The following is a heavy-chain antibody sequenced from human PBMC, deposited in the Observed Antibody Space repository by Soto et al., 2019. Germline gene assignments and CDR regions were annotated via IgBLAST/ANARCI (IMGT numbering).Heavy chain of an antibody. CDR1: GYTFTSYY. Sequence: GASVKVSCKASGYTFTSYYMHWVRQAPGQGLEWMGIINPSGGSTSYARKFQGRVTMTRDTSTSTVYMELSSLRSEDTAVYYCAREVVDIVVVVAARRRGAFDIWGQGTMVTVSS. CDR2: INPSGGST. V-gene: IGHV1-46*03. D-gene: IGHD2-15*01. CDR3: AREVVDIVVVVAARRRGAFDI. J-gene: IGHJ3*02.